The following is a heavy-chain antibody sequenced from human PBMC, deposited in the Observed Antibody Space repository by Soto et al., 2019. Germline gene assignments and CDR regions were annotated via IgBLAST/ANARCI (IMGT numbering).Heavy chain of an antibody. V-gene: IGHV4-39*01. J-gene: IGHJ4*02. CDR1: GDSITSNSYF. Sequence: SETLSLTCTVSGDSITSNSYFWAWIRQPPGKGLEWIGSIYYSGSTYHNPSLKSRVTISIDRSNNQFSLKLTSVTAADTAVYYCARHFSVDHFDYWGQGALVTVSS. D-gene: IGHD3-9*01. CDR3: ARHFSVDHFDY. CDR2: IYYSGST.